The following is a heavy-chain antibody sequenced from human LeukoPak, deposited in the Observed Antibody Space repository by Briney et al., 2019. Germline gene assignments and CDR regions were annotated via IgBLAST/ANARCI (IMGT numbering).Heavy chain of an antibody. V-gene: IGHV3-23*01. D-gene: IGHD3-3*01. CDR1: GFTFSSYG. J-gene: IGHJ4*02. CDR2: ISGSGGST. CDR3: TGWRAYYFDY. Sequence: GGSLRLSCAASGFTFSSYGMSWVRQAPGKGLEWVSAISGSGGSTYYADSVKGRFTISRDNSKNTLYLQMNSLRAEDTAVYYCTGWRAYYFDYWGQGTLVTVSS.